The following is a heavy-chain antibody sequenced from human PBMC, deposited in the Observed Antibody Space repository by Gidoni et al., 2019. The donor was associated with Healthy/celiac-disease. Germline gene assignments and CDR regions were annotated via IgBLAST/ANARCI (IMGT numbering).Heavy chain of an antibody. V-gene: IGHV1-69*08. CDR1: GGTFSSYT. CDR2: IIPILGIA. CDR3: AREYYYGSGSYSDY. D-gene: IGHD3-10*01. J-gene: IGHJ4*02. Sequence: QVQLVQSGAEVKKPGSSVKVSCKASGGTFSSYTISWVRQAPGQGLEWMGRIIPILGIANYAQKFQGRVTITADKSTSTAYMELSSLRSEDTAVYYCAREYYYGSGSYSDYWGQGTLVTVSS.